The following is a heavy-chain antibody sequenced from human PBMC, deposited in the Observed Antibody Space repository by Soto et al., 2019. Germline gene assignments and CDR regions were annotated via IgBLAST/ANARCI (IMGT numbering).Heavy chain of an antibody. CDR1: GGSFSGYY. CDR3: ARVTGRYYYGMDV. V-gene: IGHV4-34*01. CDR2: INHSVST. Sequence: SETLSLTCAVYGGSFSGYYWSWIRQPPGKGLEWIGEINHSVSTNYNPSLKSRVTISVDTSKNQFSLKLSSVTAADTAVYYCARVTGRYYYGMDVWCQGTTVTVSS. J-gene: IGHJ6*02.